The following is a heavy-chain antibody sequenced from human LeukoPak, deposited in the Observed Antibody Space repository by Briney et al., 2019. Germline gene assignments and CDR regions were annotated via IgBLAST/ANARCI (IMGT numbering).Heavy chain of an antibody. J-gene: IGHJ4*02. D-gene: IGHD3-22*01. CDR2: INPNSGGT. Sequence: GASVKVSCKASGYTFTGYYMHWVRQAPGQGLEWMGWINPNSGGTNYAQKFQGRVTMTRDTSISTAYMELSRLRSDDTAVYYCARDSDYDSSGYYYVWVSDYWGQGTLVTVSS. CDR1: GYTFTGYY. V-gene: IGHV1-2*02. CDR3: ARDSDYDSSGYYYVWVSDY.